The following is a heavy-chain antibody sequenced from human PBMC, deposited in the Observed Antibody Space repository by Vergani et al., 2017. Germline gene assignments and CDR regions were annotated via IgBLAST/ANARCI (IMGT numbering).Heavy chain of an antibody. Sequence: VQLVESGGGVVQPGRSLRLSCAASGFTFSNYAMSWVRQAPGKGLEWVSVISGSGGSTYYADSVKGRFTISRDNSKNTLYLQMNSLRAEDTAVYYCAKDPGRSGSSKYYFDYWGQGTLVTVSS. J-gene: IGHJ4*02. V-gene: IGHV3-23*04. CDR3: AKDPGRSGSSKYYFDY. CDR1: GFTFSNYA. CDR2: ISGSGGST. D-gene: IGHD1-26*01.